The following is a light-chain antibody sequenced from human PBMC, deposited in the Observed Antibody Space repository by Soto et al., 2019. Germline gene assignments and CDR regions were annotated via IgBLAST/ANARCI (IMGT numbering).Light chain of an antibody. CDR3: QQYNNWPRK. Sequence: EIVMTQSPATLSVSPGERATLSCRASQSVSNNLAWYQQKPGQAPRLLIYGASTRATGIPARFSGSGSGTEFTLTISSLQSEDFAVYYCQQYNNWPRKFGQGTKVAIK. CDR2: GAS. V-gene: IGKV3-15*01. J-gene: IGKJ1*01. CDR1: QSVSNN.